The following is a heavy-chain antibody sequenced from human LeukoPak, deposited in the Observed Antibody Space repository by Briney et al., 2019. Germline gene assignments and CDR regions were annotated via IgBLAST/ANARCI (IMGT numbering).Heavy chain of an antibody. Sequence: SVKVSCKASGGTFSSYSISWVRQAPGQGLKWMGGIIPIFDTADYAQKFQGRVTITADESTSTAYMELSSLRSEDTAVFYCARISLGAIWGYYYGMDVWGQGTTVTVSS. J-gene: IGHJ6*02. CDR3: ARISLGAIWGYYYGMDV. V-gene: IGHV1-69*13. CDR2: IIPIFDTA. D-gene: IGHD1-26*01. CDR1: GGTFSSYS.